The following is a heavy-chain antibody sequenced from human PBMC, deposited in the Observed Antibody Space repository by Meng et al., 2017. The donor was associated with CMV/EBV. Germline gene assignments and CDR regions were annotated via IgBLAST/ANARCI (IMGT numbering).Heavy chain of an antibody. V-gene: IGHV3-23*01. Sequence: GGSLKISCAASGFTFSSYAMSWVRQAPGKGLEWVSAISGSGGSTYYADSVKGRFTISRDNSKNTLYLQMNSLRAEDTAVYYCANGSRVGPYYYYGMDVWGQGTTVTVSS. J-gene: IGHJ6*02. D-gene: IGHD5-24*01. CDR1: GFTFSSYA. CDR2: ISGSGGST. CDR3: ANGSRVGPYYYYGMDV.